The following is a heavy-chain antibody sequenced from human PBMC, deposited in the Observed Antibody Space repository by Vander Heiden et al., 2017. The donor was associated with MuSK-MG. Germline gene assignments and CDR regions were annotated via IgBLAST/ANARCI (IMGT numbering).Heavy chain of an antibody. CDR1: GGSFSGYY. CDR2: INHSGST. J-gene: IGHJ6*02. Sequence: QVQLQQWGAGLLKPSETLSLTCAVYGGSFSGYYWGWIRQPPGKGLEWIGEINHSGSTNYNPSLKSRVTISVDTSKNQFSLKLSSVTAADTAVYYCARGRRDSSGWYYYYYYGMDVWGQGTTVTVSS. CDR3: ARGRRDSSGWYYYYYYGMDV. D-gene: IGHD6-19*01. V-gene: IGHV4-34*01.